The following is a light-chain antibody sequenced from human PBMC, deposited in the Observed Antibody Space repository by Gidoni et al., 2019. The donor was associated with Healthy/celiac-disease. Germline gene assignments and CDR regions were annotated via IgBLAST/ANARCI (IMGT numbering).Light chain of an antibody. CDR2: QDS. CDR1: KLGDKY. V-gene: IGLV3-1*01. CDR3: QAWDSSNVV. Sequence: SYELTQPPSASVSPVQTASITCPGDKLGDKYACWYQQKPGQSPVLVIYQDSKRPSGIPERFSGSNSGNTATLTISGTQAMDEADYYCQAWDSSNVVFGGGTKLTVL. J-gene: IGLJ2*01.